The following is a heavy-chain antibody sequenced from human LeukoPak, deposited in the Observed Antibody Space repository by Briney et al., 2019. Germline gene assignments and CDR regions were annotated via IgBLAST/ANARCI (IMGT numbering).Heavy chain of an antibody. J-gene: IGHJ4*02. CDR2: IYYSGST. V-gene: IGHV4-61*08. D-gene: IGHD6-13*01. CDR1: GGSISSGGYY. CDR3: ARSGIAAAGPPVDY. Sequence: SETLSLTCTVSGGSISSGGYYWSWIRQPPGKGLEWIGYIYYSGSTNYNPSLKSRVTISVDTSKNQFSLKLSSVTAADTAVYYCARSGIAAAGPPVDYWGQGTLVTVSS.